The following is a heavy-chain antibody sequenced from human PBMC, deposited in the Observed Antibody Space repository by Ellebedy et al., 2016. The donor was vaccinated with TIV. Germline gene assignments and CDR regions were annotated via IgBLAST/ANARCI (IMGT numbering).Heavy chain of an antibody. CDR3: ATDRFSSTWYMRYFDH. J-gene: IGHJ4*02. CDR1: GFTFRNAW. CDR2: IKSKTDGGTT. V-gene: IGHV3-15*01. Sequence: PGGSLRLSCAASGFTFRNAWMSWVRQSPGKGLEWVGRIKSKTDGGTTDYAAPVKGRFTISRDDSENKFFLQMNSLKTEDTAVYYCATDRFSSTWYMRYFDHWGQGTLVTVSS. D-gene: IGHD6-13*01.